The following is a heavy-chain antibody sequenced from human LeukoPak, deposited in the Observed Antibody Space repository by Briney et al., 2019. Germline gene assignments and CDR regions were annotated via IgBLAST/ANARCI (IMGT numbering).Heavy chain of an antibody. J-gene: IGHJ5*02. D-gene: IGHD2-2*02. CDR3: ARKKPYCSSTSCYNGLRWFDP. CDR2: INHSGST. Sequence: SETLSLTCAVYGGSFSGYYWSWIRQPPGKGLEWIGEINHSGSTNYNPSLKSRVTISVDTSKNQFSPKLSSVTAADTAVYYCARKKPYCSSTSCYNGLRWFDPWGQGTLVTASS. V-gene: IGHV4-34*01. CDR1: GGSFSGYY.